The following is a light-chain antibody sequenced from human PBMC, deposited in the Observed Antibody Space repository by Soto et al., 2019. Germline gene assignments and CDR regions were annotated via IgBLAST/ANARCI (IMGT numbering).Light chain of an antibody. J-gene: IGKJ2*01. CDR2: GAS. Sequence: EIVLTQPPGTLSSSPGERATLSCRASQAVGNAYLAWYQHKPGQVPRLLIHGASNRATGIPDRFSGGGSGTDFTLTINRLEPEDFAVYYCQQFGSSPYTFGQGTRLEIK. V-gene: IGKV3-20*01. CDR3: QQFGSSPYT. CDR1: QAVGNAY.